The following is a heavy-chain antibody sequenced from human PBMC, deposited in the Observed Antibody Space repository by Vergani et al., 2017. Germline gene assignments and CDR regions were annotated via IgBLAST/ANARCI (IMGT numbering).Heavy chain of an antibody. CDR3: ATSASGYSYGCFDY. V-gene: IGHV4-38-2*02. Sequence: QLQLQESGPGLVKPTETLSLTCTVSGGSISSGYYWGWIRQPPGKGLEWIGSIYHSGSTYYNPSLKSRVTITVDTSKNQFSLKLSSVTAADTAVYYCATSASGYSYGCFDYWGQGTLVTVSS. D-gene: IGHD5-18*01. CDR1: GGSISSGYY. CDR2: IYHSGST. J-gene: IGHJ4*02.